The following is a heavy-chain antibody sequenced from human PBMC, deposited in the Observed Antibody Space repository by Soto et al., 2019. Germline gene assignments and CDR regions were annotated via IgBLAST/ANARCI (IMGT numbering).Heavy chain of an antibody. V-gene: IGHV3-11*01. D-gene: IGHD1-1*01. J-gene: IGHJ3*01. CDR1: GFTFSQYY. CDR2: ISGSGTTK. CDR3: VIQTGGRHEVFDV. Sequence: QVQLVESGGALVKPRGSLRLSCAASGFTFSQYYMTWIRQGPGKGLEWVSSISGSGTTKYYAASVKGRFTVSRDNANNSLQLQMDTLRAEDSALYFCVIQTGGRHEVFDVWGQGTMVTVSS.